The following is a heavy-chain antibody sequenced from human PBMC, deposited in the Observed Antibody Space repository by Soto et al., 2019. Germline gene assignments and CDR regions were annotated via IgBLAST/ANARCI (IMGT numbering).Heavy chain of an antibody. V-gene: IGHV1-46*01. CDR3: ARPEAYGSGSYYFDS. CDR2: VYVTGTGT. CDR1: GYPFTTYH. Sequence: QVQLVQSGAEVKKPGASVKVSCKASGYPFTTYHLHWVRQAPGQGLEWMGIVYVTGTGTRSAQKFQGRLTMTRYRSTSTVYMELSSLRSEDTAVYYCARPEAYGSGSYYFDSWGQGTLVTVSS. D-gene: IGHD3-10*01. J-gene: IGHJ4*02.